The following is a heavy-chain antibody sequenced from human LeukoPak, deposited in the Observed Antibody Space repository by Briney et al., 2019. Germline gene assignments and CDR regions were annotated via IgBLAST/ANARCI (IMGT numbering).Heavy chain of an antibody. CDR2: ISVYNHNT. CDR3: ARGSYDGSSSSYYYYYYMDV. J-gene: IGHJ6*03. V-gene: IGHV1-18*01. D-gene: IGHD6-6*01. CDR1: GYTFPTSG. Sequence: ASVTVSCKASGYTFPTSGISWVRQAPGQGLEWMGWISVYNHNTNYAQKFQGRVTVTTDTSTSTAYMELSSLRSEDTAVYYCARGSYDGSSSSYYYYYYMDVWGKGTTVTVSS.